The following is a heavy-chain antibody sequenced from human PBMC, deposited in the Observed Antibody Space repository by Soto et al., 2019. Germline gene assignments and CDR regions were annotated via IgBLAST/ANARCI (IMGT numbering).Heavy chain of an antibody. CDR3: ARGMTPPGAPAWYYFDS. CDR2: FSLSGTT. Sequence: QVQLQESGPGLMKPSETLSLTCTVSGASITGSSYWSWIRQPAGKGLEWIGRFSLSGTTNYNPSLRSRVTMSADVSKNQFSLRLTSVTAADTALYYCARGMTPPGAPAWYYFDSWGQETLVTVSS. V-gene: IGHV4-4*07. D-gene: IGHD2-8*02. J-gene: IGHJ4*02. CDR1: GASITGSSY.